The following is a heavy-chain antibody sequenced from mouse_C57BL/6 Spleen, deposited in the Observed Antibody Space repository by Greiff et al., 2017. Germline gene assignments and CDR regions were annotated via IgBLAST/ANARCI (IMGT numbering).Heavy chain of an antibody. V-gene: IGHV1-15*01. CDR1: GYTFTDYE. CDR2: IDPETGGT. CDR3: TSLRRDY. J-gene: IGHJ2*01. Sequence: QVQLHQSGAELVRPGASVTLSCKASGYTFTDYEMHWVKQTPVHGLEWIGAIDPETGGTAYNQKFKGKAILTADKSSSTAYMERRSLTSEDSAVYDCTSLRRDYWGQGTTLTVSS. D-gene: IGHD2-12*01.